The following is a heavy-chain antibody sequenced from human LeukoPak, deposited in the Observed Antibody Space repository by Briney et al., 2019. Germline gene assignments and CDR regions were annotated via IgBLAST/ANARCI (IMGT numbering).Heavy chain of an antibody. CDR1: GFTFSSYS. D-gene: IGHD2-2*01. V-gene: IGHV3-21*01. J-gene: IGHJ4*02. CDR3: ARVGGDIVVVPAAPDY. Sequence: GGSLRLSCAASGFTFSSYSMNWVRQAAGKGLEWVSSISSSSSYIYYADSVRGRFTISRDNAKNSLYLQMNSLRAEDTAVYYFARVGGDIVVVPAAPDYWGQGTLVTVSS. CDR2: ISSSSSYI.